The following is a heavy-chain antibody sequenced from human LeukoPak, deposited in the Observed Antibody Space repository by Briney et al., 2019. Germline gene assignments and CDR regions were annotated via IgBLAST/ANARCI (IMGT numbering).Heavy chain of an antibody. Sequence: GESLRLSCAASGFTFSSYGMHWVRQAPGKGLEWVAVISYDGSNKYYADSVKGRFTISRDNSKNTLYLQMNSLRAEDTAVYYCAKDEVGTFDPWGQGTLVTVSS. D-gene: IGHD1-26*01. CDR1: GFTFSSYG. J-gene: IGHJ5*02. V-gene: IGHV3-30*18. CDR3: AKDEVGTFDP. CDR2: ISYDGSNK.